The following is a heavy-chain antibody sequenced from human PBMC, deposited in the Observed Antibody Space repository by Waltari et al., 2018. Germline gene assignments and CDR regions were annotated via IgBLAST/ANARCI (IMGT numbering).Heavy chain of an antibody. V-gene: IGHV1-69-2*01. Sequence: EVQLLQSGAELKEPGTTVRISCKVSGYTFSDYYIHWVQQAPGKGLRWMGHVDPEDGETIYADNFQGRVTISADTSTDTAFMELSSLRSEDTAVFYCATALGDSSSASRPFDFWGQGTMITVSS. CDR3: ATALGDSSSASRPFDF. CDR1: GYTFSDYY. CDR2: VDPEDGET. J-gene: IGHJ3*01. D-gene: IGHD6-19*01.